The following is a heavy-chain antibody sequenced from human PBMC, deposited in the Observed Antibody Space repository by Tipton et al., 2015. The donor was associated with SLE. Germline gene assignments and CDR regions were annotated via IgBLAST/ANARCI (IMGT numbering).Heavy chain of an antibody. CDR1: GFTFSSYA. CDR2: IKQDGSEK. J-gene: IGHJ4*02. V-gene: IGHV3-7*03. CDR3: ARGGGYNSADY. D-gene: IGHD5-24*01. Sequence: GSLRLSCAASGFTFSSYAMHWVRQAPGKGLEWVANIKQDGSEKYYVDSVKGRFTISRDNAKNSLYLQMNSLRAEDTAVYYCARGGGYNSADYWGQGTLVTVSS.